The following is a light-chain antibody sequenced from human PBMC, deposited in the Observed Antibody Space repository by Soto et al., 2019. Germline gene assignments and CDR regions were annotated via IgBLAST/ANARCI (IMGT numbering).Light chain of an antibody. Sequence: QSVLTQPASVSGSPGQSITISCTGTSSDVGGYNYVSWYQQHPGKAHKLMIYDVSNRPSGVSNRFSGSKSGKTASLTISGFHAEDEADYYCNSYTSSSTYGFGTGTKVTV. CDR2: DVS. V-gene: IGLV2-14*01. J-gene: IGLJ1*01. CDR3: NSYTSSSTYG. CDR1: SSDVGGYNY.